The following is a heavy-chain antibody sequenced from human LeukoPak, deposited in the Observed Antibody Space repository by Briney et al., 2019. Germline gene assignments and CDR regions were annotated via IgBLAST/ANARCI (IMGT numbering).Heavy chain of an antibody. CDR2: ISGSGVRT. J-gene: IGHJ4*02. D-gene: IGHD2-2*01. Sequence: GGSLRLPCAASGFTFSNFDMNWVRQAPGKGLEWVSGISGSGVRTYYSDSMQGRFTISRDNSKNTLYLQMNSLRAEDTAVYFCAKDRTYCSSSNCYGTYYFDSWGQGTLVTVSS. V-gene: IGHV3-23*01. CDR1: GFTFSNFD. CDR3: AKDRTYCSSSNCYGTYYFDS.